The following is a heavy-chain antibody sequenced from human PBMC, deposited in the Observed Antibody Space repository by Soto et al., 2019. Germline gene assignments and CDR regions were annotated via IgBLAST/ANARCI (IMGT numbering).Heavy chain of an antibody. V-gene: IGHV1-69*01. CDR2: IIPFFGTS. Sequence: QVQLVQSGAEVKKPGSSVKVSCGASGGTFSSYPINWVRQAPGQGLEWMGGIIPFFGTSNYAQKFQGTVTITADESTSTAYMELRSLISEDTAGYYCARVGHITHYGMAVWGQGTTVTVSS. D-gene: IGHD1-26*01. J-gene: IGHJ6*02. CDR1: GGTFSSYP. CDR3: ARVGHITHYGMAV.